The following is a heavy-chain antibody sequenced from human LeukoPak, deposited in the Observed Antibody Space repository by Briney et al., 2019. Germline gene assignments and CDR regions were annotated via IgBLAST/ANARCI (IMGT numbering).Heavy chain of an antibody. J-gene: IGHJ4*02. CDR2: MYYTGST. CDR3: AREVEMATQFDY. V-gene: IGHV4-59*02. D-gene: IGHD5-24*01. Sequence: SETLSLTCTVSGGSVTSYYWSWIRQSPGNGLEWIGYMYYTGSTSYNPSLKSRVTMSIYTSNKQFSLRLSSVTAADTAVYYCAREVEMATQFDYWGQGTLVTVSS. CDR1: GGSVTSYY.